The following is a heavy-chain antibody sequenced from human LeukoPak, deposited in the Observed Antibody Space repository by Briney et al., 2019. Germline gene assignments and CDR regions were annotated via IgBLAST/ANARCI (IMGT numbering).Heavy chain of an antibody. D-gene: IGHD6-13*01. CDR1: GFTFSTYA. V-gene: IGHV3-23*01. Sequence: GGSLRLSCAASGFTFSTYAMSWVRQAPGKGLEWVSAISGSGGSTYYADSVKGRFTISRDNSKNMLYLQMNGLRAEDTSIYFCAKALEQETVIALDSWGQGTLVTVSS. CDR2: ISGSGGST. CDR3: AKALEQETVIALDS. J-gene: IGHJ4*02.